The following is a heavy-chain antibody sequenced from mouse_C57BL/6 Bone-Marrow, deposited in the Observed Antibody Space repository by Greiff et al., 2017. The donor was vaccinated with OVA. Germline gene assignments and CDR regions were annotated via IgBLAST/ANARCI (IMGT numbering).Heavy chain of an antibody. Sequence: QVQLKQPGAELVKPGASVKLSCKASGYTFTSYWMHWVKQRPGQGLEWIGMIHPNSGSTNYNEKFKSKATLTVDKSSSTAYMQLSSLTSEDSAVDSCARSGGHPPWLAYWGQGTLVTVSA. CDR2: IHPNSGST. CDR1: GYTFTSYW. D-gene: IGHD3-1*01. V-gene: IGHV1-64*01. CDR3: ARSGGHPPWLAY. J-gene: IGHJ3*01.